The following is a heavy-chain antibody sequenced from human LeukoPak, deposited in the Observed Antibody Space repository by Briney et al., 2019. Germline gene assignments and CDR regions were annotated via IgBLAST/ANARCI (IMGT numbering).Heavy chain of an antibody. J-gene: IGHJ4*02. V-gene: IGHV1-46*01. Sequence: GASVKVSCKASGYSFSSYYVHWVRQAPGQGLEWMGIINPSGGGTSYAEKFQGRVTMTRDTSTSTVYMELSSLRSEDTALYYCARGEYCTAGTCPPGLSWGQGTLVTVSS. CDR3: ARGEYCTAGTCPPGLS. D-gene: IGHD2-15*01. CDR1: GYSFSSYY. CDR2: INPSGGGT.